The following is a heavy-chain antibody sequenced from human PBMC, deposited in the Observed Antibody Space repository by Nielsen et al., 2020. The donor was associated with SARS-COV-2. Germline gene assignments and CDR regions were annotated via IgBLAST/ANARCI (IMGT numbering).Heavy chain of an antibody. V-gene: IGHV3-74*01. D-gene: IGHD4-11*01. CDR1: GFTFSSYW. J-gene: IGHJ4*02. CDR3: ASSGVDYSNYLDY. CDR2: INSDGSST. Sequence: GESLKISCAASGFTFSSYWMHWVRQAPGKGLVWVSRINSDGSSTSYADSVKGRFTISRDNAKNSLYLQMNSLRAEDTAVYYCASSGVDYSNYLDYWGQGTLVTVSS.